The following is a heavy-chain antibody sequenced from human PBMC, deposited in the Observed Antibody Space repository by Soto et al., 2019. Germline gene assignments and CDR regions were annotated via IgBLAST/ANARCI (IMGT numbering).Heavy chain of an antibody. CDR2: IYSGGTT. Sequence: GGSLRLSCAAYGFTVSSNYMSWVRQAPGKGLERVSIIYSGGTTYYADSVKGRFTISRDNSKNTLYLQMNSLRPEDTAVYHCAKTAGYDYVWGSSGLDPWGQGT. CDR3: AKTAGYDYVWGSSGLDP. D-gene: IGHD3-16*01. V-gene: IGHV3-66*01. CDR1: GFTVSSNY. J-gene: IGHJ5*02.